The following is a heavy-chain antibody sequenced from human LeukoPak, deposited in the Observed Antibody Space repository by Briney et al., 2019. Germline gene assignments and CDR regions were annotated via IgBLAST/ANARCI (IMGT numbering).Heavy chain of an antibody. J-gene: IGHJ4*02. CDR3: AKDLRWELLQVDY. D-gene: IGHD1-26*01. V-gene: IGHV3-23*01. Sequence: GGSLRLSCAASGFTFSSYAMSWVRQAPGKGLEWVSAISGSGGSTYYADSVKGRFTISRDNSKSTLYLQMNSLRAKDTAVYYCAKDLRWELLQVDYWGQGTLVTVSS. CDR2: ISGSGGST. CDR1: GFTFSSYA.